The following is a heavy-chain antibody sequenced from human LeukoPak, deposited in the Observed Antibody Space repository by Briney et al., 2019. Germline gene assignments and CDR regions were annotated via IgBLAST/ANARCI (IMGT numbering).Heavy chain of an antibody. Sequence: GGSLRLSCAASGFTFSSYSMSWVRHAPGEGLEWVSGISGSGGSTYYADSVEGRFTISRYNSKNTLYLQMNSLRAEDTAVYYCAKDMLTGYYRMVIDYWGQGTLVTVSS. CDR3: AKDMLTGYYRMVIDY. V-gene: IGHV3-23*01. D-gene: IGHD3-9*01. CDR2: ISGSGGST. J-gene: IGHJ4*02. CDR1: GFTFSSYS.